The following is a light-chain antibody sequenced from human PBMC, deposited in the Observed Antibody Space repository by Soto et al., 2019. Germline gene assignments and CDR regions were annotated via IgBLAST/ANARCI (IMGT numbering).Light chain of an antibody. J-gene: IGLJ2*01. CDR3: QVWDSSIDHVV. Sequence: SYELTQPPSVSVAPGKTARITCGGNNIGSKSVHWYQQKPGQPPVLVIYYDSDRPSGIPERFSGSNSGNTATLTISRVEAGDEADYYCQVWDSSIDHVVFGGGTKLTVL. V-gene: IGLV3-21*04. CDR1: NIGSKS. CDR2: YDS.